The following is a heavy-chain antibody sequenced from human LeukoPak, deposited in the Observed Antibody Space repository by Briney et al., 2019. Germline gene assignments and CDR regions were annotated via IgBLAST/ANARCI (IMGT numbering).Heavy chain of an antibody. D-gene: IGHD4-17*01. CDR1: GFTFSSYA. CDR3: AKGTEPSDYGAHFDY. J-gene: IGHJ4*02. CDR2: ISASGGST. V-gene: IGHV3-23*01. Sequence: PGGSLRLSCVVSGFTFSSYAMSWVRQAPGKGLEWVSAISASGGSTYYADSVRGRFTISRDNSKNTLYLQMNSLRAEDTAVYYCAKGTEPSDYGAHFDYWGQGTLVTVSS.